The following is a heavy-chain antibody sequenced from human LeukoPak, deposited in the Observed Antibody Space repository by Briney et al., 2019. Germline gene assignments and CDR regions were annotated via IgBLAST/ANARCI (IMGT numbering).Heavy chain of an antibody. CDR3: ARAYSSSSRLRYYYYMDV. V-gene: IGHV1-69*05. J-gene: IGHJ6*03. Sequence: SETVSCKASGGTLSSNAISWVRQPHGQGLEWMGGIIPIFGTANYAQKFQGRVTITTDESMSKAYMELSSLRSEDTAVYYCARAYSSSSRLRYYYYMDVWGKGTTVTVSS. D-gene: IGHD6-6*01. CDR2: IIPIFGTA. CDR1: GGTLSSNA.